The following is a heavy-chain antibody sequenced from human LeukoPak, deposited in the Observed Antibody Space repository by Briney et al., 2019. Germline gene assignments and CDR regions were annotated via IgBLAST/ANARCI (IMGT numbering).Heavy chain of an antibody. V-gene: IGHV3-74*01. D-gene: IGHD3-16*02. CDR1: GFTFSSHW. Sequence: GGSLRLFCAASGFTFSSHWMHWVRQAPGKGLVWVSRIKSDGRTTDYADSVKGRFTISRDNSKNTLFLQMNSLRAEDTAVYYCARMAVWGSYRLDYWGQGTLVTVSS. J-gene: IGHJ4*02. CDR3: ARMAVWGSYRLDY. CDR2: IKSDGRTT.